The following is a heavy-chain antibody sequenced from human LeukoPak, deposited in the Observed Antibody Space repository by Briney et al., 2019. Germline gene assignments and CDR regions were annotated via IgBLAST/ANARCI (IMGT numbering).Heavy chain of an antibody. CDR3: ARAHNPHSSNLNCEFDY. J-gene: IGHJ4*02. CDR2: ISAYNGNT. V-gene: IGHV1-18*01. Sequence: GASVKVSCKASGYTFTSYGISWVRQAPGQGLEWMGWISAYNGNTNYAQKLQGRVTMTTDTSTSTAYMELRSLRSDDTAVYYCARAHNPHSSNLNCEFDYWGQGTLVTVSS. CDR1: GYTFTSYG. D-gene: IGHD6-13*01.